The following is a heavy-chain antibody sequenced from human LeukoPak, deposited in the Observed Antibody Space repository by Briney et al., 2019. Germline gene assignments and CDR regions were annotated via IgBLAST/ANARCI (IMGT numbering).Heavy chain of an antibody. J-gene: IGHJ4*02. Sequence: SETLSLTCTVSGGSISSNSYYWAWFRQPPGKGLEWIGSVYYAGTIYYNPSLKSRVTVSVDTSRTQFSLELSSVTAAVTAVYYCASGQSSGWYAFDYWGQGTLVTVSS. V-gene: IGHV4-39*07. CDR2: VYYAGTI. CDR3: ASGQSSGWYAFDY. CDR1: GGSISSNSYY. D-gene: IGHD6-19*01.